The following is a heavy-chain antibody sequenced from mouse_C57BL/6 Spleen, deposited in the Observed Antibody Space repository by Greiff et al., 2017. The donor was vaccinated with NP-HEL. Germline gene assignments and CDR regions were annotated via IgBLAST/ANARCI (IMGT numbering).Heavy chain of an antibody. J-gene: IGHJ2*01. CDR2: ISSGSSTI. V-gene: IGHV5-17*01. Sequence: VQLKESGGGLVKPGGSLKLSCAASGFTFSDYGMHWVRQAPEKGLEWVAYISSGSSTIYYADTVKGRFTISRDNAKNTLFLQMTSLRSEDTAMYYCARYYGSSDYFDYWGQGTTLTVSS. CDR3: ARYYGSSDYFDY. CDR1: GFTFSDYG. D-gene: IGHD1-1*01.